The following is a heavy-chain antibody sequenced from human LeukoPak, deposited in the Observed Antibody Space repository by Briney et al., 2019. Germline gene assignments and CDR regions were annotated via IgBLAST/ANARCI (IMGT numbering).Heavy chain of an antibody. CDR1: GYTFTSYY. CDR3: ARGGVPTAPTPGFDY. V-gene: IGHV1-46*01. D-gene: IGHD3-16*01. Sequence: ASAKVSCKASGYTFTSYYMDWVRQAPGQGLEWMGIINPLSGSTSYAQKFQGRVTMTTDTSTSTVYMELSSLRSEDTAVYYCARGGVPTAPTPGFDYWGQGTLVTVSS. CDR2: INPLSGST. J-gene: IGHJ4*02.